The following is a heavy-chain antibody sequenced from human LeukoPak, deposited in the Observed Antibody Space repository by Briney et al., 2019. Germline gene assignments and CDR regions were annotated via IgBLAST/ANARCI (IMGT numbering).Heavy chain of an antibody. D-gene: IGHD3-22*01. CDR1: GSTLNRYW. CDR3: ARAYYDSSGRYFDY. J-gene: IGHJ4*02. CDR2: INSDGNST. V-gene: IGHV3-74*01. Sequence: PGGSLRLSCAASGSTLNRYWMHWVRQVQGKGLVWVSRINSDGNSTSYADSVKGRFTISRDNAKNTLYLQMNSLRAEDTAVYYCARAYYDSSGRYFDYWGQGTLVTVSS.